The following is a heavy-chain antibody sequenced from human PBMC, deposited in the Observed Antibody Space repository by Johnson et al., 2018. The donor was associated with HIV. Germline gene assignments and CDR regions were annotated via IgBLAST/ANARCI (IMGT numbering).Heavy chain of an antibody. J-gene: IGHJ3*02. Sequence: VQLVESGGGLVKPGGSLRLSCAASGFTFSSYGIYWVRQAPGKGLEWVSGINWNGGSTGYADSVKGRFTISRDNAKNSLYLQMNSLRAEDTALYYCARAPGFSRAFDIWGQGTMVTVSS. CDR2: INWNGGST. D-gene: IGHD3-10*01. CDR1: GFTFSSYG. V-gene: IGHV3-20*04. CDR3: ARAPGFSRAFDI.